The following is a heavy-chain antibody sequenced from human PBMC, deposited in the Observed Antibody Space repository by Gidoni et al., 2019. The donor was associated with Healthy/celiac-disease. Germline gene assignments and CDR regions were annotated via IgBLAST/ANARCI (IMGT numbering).Heavy chain of an antibody. CDR2: SYHSGST. J-gene: IGHJ3*02. V-gene: IGHV4-4*02. CDR1: AGSISSSNW. CDR3: ARDRRYCSSTSCRVRAFDI. D-gene: IGHD2-2*01. Sequence: QVQLQESGPGLVKPSGTLSLTSAVSAGSISSSNWWSWVRQPPGKGLEWIGESYHSGSTNYNPSLKSRVTISVDKSKNQFSLKLSSVTAADTAVYYCARDRRYCSSTSCRVRAFDIWGQGTMVTVSS.